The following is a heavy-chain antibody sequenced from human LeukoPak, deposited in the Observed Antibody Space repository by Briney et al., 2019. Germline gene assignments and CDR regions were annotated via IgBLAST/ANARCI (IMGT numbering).Heavy chain of an antibody. Sequence: GGSLRLSCAASGFTVSSNYMSWVRQAPGKGLEWVSVIYSGGSTYYADSVKGRFTISRDNSKNTLYLQMNSLRAEDTAVYYCARDSRYYDILTGYFAFDYWGQGTLVTVSS. CDR3: ARDSRYYDILTGYFAFDY. CDR1: GFTVSSNY. V-gene: IGHV3-66*02. D-gene: IGHD3-9*01. CDR2: IYSGGST. J-gene: IGHJ4*02.